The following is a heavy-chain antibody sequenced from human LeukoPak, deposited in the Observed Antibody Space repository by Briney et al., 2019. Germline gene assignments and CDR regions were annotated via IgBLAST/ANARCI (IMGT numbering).Heavy chain of an antibody. D-gene: IGHD3-22*01. J-gene: IGHJ4*02. CDR3: ARPRSAYYDGSGFYI. CDR1: GYTFTSYD. V-gene: IGHV1-8*01. Sequence: ASVKVSCKASGYTFTSYDIHWVRQATGHGLEWMGWMSTNNDITGYAQKFQGRVTVTRSTSMSTAHMELSSLRSDDTAVYYCARPRSAYYDGSGFYIWGQGSLVTVSS. CDR2: MSTNNDIT.